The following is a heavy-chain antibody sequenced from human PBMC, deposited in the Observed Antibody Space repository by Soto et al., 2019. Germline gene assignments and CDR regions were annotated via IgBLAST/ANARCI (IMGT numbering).Heavy chain of an antibody. Sequence: QVQLVQSGAEVKKPGASVKVSCKASGYTFTSYAMHCVRQAPGQRLEWMGWINAGNGNTKYSQKFQGRVTITRDTSASTAYRELSSLRSEDTAVYYCASGYDPSDPFYIWGLRTMVAVSS. CDR3: ASGYDPSDPFYI. V-gene: IGHV1-3*01. D-gene: IGHD5-12*01. CDR2: INAGNGNT. CDR1: GYTFTSYA. J-gene: IGHJ3*02.